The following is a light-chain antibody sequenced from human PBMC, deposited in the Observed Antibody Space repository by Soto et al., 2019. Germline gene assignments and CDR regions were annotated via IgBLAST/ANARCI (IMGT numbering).Light chain of an antibody. CDR2: GNS. CDR1: SSNIGAGYD. J-gene: IGLJ2*01. V-gene: IGLV1-40*01. CDR3: QSYDSSLSGNVV. Sequence: QSVLTQPXSXSXAPGQXVTXXCTGSSSNIGAGYDVHWYQQLPGTAPKLLIYGNSNRPSGVPDRFSGSKSGTSASLAITGLQAEDEADYYCQSYDSSLSGNVVFGGGTKLTVL.